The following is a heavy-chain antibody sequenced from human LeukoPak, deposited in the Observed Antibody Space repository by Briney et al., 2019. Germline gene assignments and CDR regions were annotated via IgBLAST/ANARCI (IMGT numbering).Heavy chain of an antibody. CDR1: GYNFPNSG. CDR3: ARRPYGANYFDY. V-gene: IGHV1-18*01. D-gene: IGHD4/OR15-4a*01. J-gene: IGHJ4*02. CDR2: IYCYNGNT. Sequence: ASVKASCKTSGYNFPNSGITWVRQAPEQRLEWMGWIYCYNGNTNYAQKFQGRVTMTTDTSTSTVYMDLRSLRSDDTAVYYCARRPYGANYFDYWGQGTRVTVSS.